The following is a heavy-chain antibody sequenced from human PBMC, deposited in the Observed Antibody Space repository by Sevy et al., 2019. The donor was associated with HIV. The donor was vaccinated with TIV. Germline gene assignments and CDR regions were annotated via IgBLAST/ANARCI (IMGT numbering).Heavy chain of an antibody. J-gene: IGHJ4*02. D-gene: IGHD5-12*01. V-gene: IGHV3-23*01. Sequence: GGSLRLSCAASGFTFSSYAMSWVRQAPGKGLEWVSAISGSGGSTYYADSVKGRFTISRDNSKNTLYLQMNSLRAEDTAVSYCAKEAGGYSGYDYPIGDWGQGTLVTVSS. CDR3: AKEAGGYSGYDYPIGD. CDR2: ISGSGGST. CDR1: GFTFSSYA.